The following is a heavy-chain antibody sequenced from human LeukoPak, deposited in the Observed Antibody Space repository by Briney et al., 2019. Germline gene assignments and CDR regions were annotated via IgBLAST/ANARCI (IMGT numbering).Heavy chain of an antibody. CDR2: IYYSGST. Sequence: PSETLSLTCTVSGGSISSYYWSWIRQPPGKGLEWIGYIYYSGSTNYNPSLKSRVTISVDTSKNQFSLKLSSVTAADTAVYYCARGGRGSSGWYRNYYYMDVWGKGTTVTVSS. CDR3: ARGGRGSSGWYRNYYYMDV. J-gene: IGHJ6*03. V-gene: IGHV4-59*12. D-gene: IGHD6-19*01. CDR1: GGSISSYY.